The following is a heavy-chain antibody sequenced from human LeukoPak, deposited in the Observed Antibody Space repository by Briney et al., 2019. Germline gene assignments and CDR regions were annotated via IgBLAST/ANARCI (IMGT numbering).Heavy chain of an antibody. Sequence: ASVKVSCKASGGTLSSYAISWVRQAPGQGLEWMGGIIPIFGTANYAQKFQGRVTITADESTSTAYMELSSLRSEDTAVYYCARAYCGGDCYSREYFQHWGQGTLVTVSS. V-gene: IGHV1-69*13. CDR2: IIPIFGTA. CDR1: GGTLSSYA. CDR3: ARAYCGGDCYSREYFQH. D-gene: IGHD2-21*01. J-gene: IGHJ1*01.